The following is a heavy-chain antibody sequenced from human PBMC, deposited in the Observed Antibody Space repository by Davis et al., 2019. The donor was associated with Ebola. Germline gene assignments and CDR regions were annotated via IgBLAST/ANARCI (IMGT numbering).Heavy chain of an antibody. Sequence: PSETLSLTCTVSGGSISGHYWSWIRQPPGKGLEWIGIIQHSGTTFYNPSLRSRVTISVDTSKNQFSLKLSSVTAADTAVYYCARDTFGTYGERGYFDQWGQGTLVTVSS. CDR3: ARDTFGTYGERGYFDQ. J-gene: IGHJ4*02. V-gene: IGHV4-38-2*02. CDR1: GGSISGHY. CDR2: IQHSGTT. D-gene: IGHD1-26*01.